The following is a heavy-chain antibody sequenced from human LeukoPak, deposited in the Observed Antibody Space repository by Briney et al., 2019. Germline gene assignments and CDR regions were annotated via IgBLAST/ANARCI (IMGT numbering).Heavy chain of an antibody. J-gene: IGHJ4*02. Sequence: GGSLRLSCAASGFTFSSYWMHWVRQAPGKGLVGVSRINSDGSSTSYADSVKGRFTISRDNAKNTLYPQMNSLRAEDTAVYYCAVLSQYSGSYYPLDYWGQGTLVTVSS. CDR2: INSDGSST. D-gene: IGHD1-26*01. V-gene: IGHV3-74*01. CDR3: AVLSQYSGSYYPLDY. CDR1: GFTFSSYW.